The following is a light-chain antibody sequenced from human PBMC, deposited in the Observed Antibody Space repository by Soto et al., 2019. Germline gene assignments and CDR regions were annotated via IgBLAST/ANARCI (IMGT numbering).Light chain of an antibody. Sequence: EIMLTQSPGTLSLSPGESAILSCRASQRIGSSYLAWYQQKPGQAPRLLIYGASSRATGIPYRFSGSGSGTDFTLTISRLEPGDLAVYYGQQYGSSPWTFGQGTKVEIK. J-gene: IGKJ1*01. CDR3: QQYGSSPWT. CDR1: QRIGSSY. V-gene: IGKV3-20*01. CDR2: GAS.